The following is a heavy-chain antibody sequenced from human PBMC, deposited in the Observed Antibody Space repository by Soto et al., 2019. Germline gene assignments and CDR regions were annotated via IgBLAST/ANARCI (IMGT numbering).Heavy chain of an antibody. Sequence: ASVKVSCKASGYTFTSYGISWVRQAPEQGLEWMGWISAYNGNTNYAQKLQGRVTMTTDTSTSTVYMELRSLRSDDTAVYYCARGPPLAGILYYYGMDVWGQGTTVTVSS. V-gene: IGHV1-18*01. CDR1: GYTFTSYG. D-gene: IGHD3-3*02. J-gene: IGHJ6*02. CDR2: ISAYNGNT. CDR3: ARGPPLAGILYYYGMDV.